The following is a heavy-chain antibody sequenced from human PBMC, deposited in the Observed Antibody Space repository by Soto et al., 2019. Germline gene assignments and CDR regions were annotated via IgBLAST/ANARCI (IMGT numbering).Heavy chain of an antibody. CDR1: GGIFFTHA. CDR2: IIPLFGSP. V-gene: IGHV1-69*01. Sequence: QVQVVQSGAEVKKPGSSVKVSCKTSGGIFFTHAISWVRQAPGQGLEWVGGIIPLFGSPQYAQKFQDRATITADDSTSTVYMELTNLTSEDTAVFYCAAALEYQLLYFDNWGQGDLVTVSS. CDR3: AAALEYQLLYFDN. J-gene: IGHJ4*02. D-gene: IGHD2-2*01.